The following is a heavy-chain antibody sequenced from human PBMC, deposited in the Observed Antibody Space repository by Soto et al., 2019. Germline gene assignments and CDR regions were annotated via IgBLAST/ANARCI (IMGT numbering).Heavy chain of an antibody. V-gene: IGHV4-34*01. CDR2: INHSGST. CDR3: ARTPPTVTTTLYFDY. Sequence: SETLSLTSAVYGGSFSGYYSSWIRKPPGKGLEWIGEINHSGSTNYNPSLKSRVTISVDTSKNQSSLKLSSVTAADTAVYYCARTPPTVTTTLYFDYWGQGTLVTVSS. J-gene: IGHJ4*02. D-gene: IGHD4-17*01. CDR1: GGSFSGYY.